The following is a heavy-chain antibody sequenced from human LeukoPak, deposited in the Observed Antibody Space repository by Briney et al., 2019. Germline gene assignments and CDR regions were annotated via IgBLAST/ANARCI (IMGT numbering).Heavy chain of an antibody. J-gene: IGHJ6*03. Sequence: PGGSLRLSCAASGFTFSNYAMSWVRQAPGKGLEWVSAISGSGDSTYCADSVRGRFTISRDNSKNTVYLQMNSLRAEDTAVYYCAKDRITGIVATIGRDSMDVWGKGTTVTVSS. CDR1: GFTFSNYA. D-gene: IGHD5-12*01. CDR2: ISGSGDST. V-gene: IGHV3-23*01. CDR3: AKDRITGIVATIGRDSMDV.